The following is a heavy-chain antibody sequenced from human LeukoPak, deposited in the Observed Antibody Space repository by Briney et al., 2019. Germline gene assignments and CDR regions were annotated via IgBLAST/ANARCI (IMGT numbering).Heavy chain of an antibody. CDR3: ARAPARGERLRAFDA. CDR1: EFSFSIYD. J-gene: IGHJ3*01. CDR2: IGTAGDT. V-gene: IGHV3-13*01. Sequence: GGSLRLSCTASEFSFSIYDLHWLRQAPGKGLEYVSTIGTAGDTYYAGSVRDRFFISREDAKNSLYLQIISLRADATAVYYCARAPARGERLRAFDAWGQGTMVTVSP. D-gene: IGHD1-26*01.